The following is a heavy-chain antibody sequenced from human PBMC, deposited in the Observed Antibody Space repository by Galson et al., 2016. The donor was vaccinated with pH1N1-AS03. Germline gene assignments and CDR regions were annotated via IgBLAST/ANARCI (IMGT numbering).Heavy chain of an antibody. CDR3: TTDSGRSSSIWFDP. Sequence: SLRLSCAASGFTFGNAWMSWVRQAPGKGLEWVGRVKRKTDGGTTDYAAPVKGRFTISRDDSKDTVYLQMDSLKTEDTAVYYCTTDSGRSSSIWFDPWGQGTLVTVSS. D-gene: IGHD6-6*01. CDR2: VKRKTDGGTT. V-gene: IGHV3-15*01. J-gene: IGHJ5*02. CDR1: GFTFGNAW.